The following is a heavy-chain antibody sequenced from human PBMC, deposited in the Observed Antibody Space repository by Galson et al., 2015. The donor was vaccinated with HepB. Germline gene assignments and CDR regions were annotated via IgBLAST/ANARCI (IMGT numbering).Heavy chain of an antibody. Sequence: SLRLSCAASGFTFSSYSMNWVRQAPGKGLEWVSSISSSSSYIYYADSVKGRFTISRGNAKNSLYLQMNSLRAEDTAVYYCARDLGRHWLDYYYGMDVWGQGTTVTVSS. CDR3: ARDLGRHWLDYYYGMDV. CDR1: GFTFSSYS. J-gene: IGHJ6*02. V-gene: IGHV3-21*01. CDR2: ISSSSSYI. D-gene: IGHD3-9*01.